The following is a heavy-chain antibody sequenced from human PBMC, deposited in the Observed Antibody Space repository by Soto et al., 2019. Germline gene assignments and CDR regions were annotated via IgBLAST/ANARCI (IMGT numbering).Heavy chain of an antibody. Sequence: SETLSLTCTVSGGSISSSSYYWGWIRQPPGKGLEWIGSIYYSGSTYYNPSLKSRVTISVDTSKNQFSLKLSSVTAADTAVYYCASLTNGRLGDSWGQGTLVTVSS. CDR2: IYYSGST. V-gene: IGHV4-39*01. D-gene: IGHD2-8*01. J-gene: IGHJ4*02. CDR3: ASLTNGRLGDS. CDR1: GGSISSSSYY.